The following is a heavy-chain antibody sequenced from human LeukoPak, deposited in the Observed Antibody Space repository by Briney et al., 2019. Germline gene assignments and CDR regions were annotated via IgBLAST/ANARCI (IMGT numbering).Heavy chain of an antibody. V-gene: IGHV3-48*01. CDR2: ISSSSSTI. Sequence: GGSLRLSCAAFGFTFSSYSMNWVRQAPGKGLEWVSYISSSSSTIYYADSVKGRFTISRDNAKNSLYLQMNSLRAEDTAVYYCAKGSGMMCFDYWGQGTLVTVSS. CDR1: GFTFSSYS. J-gene: IGHJ4*02. CDR3: AKGSGMMCFDY. D-gene: IGHD3-16*01.